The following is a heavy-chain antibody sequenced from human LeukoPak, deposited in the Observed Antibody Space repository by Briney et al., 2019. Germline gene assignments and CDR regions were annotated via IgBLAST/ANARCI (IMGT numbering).Heavy chain of an antibody. V-gene: IGHV3-7*03. D-gene: IGHD6-6*01. CDR1: GFTFSGFW. J-gene: IGHJ3*01. CDR3: ARPSYSSSSSV. Sequence: PGGSLRLSCAVSGFTFSGFWMSWSRQAPGKGLEWVASINSDGSEGYYADVVKGRFTISRDNAQNSLYLQINSLRAEDTAVYYCARPSYSSSSSVWGQGTMVTVSS. CDR2: INSDGSEG.